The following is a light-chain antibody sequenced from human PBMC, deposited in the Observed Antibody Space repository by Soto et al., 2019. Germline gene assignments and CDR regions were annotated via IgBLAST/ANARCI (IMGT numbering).Light chain of an antibody. CDR2: AAS. CDR1: QSISNY. V-gene: IGKV1-39*01. Sequence: DIQMTQSPSSLSASVGDRVTITCRASQSISNYLNWYQQKPGTAPKVLIYAASSLQSGVPSRFSGSGSGTDFTLTISSLQPEDFATYHCQQSYSTPWTFGQGTKLEIK. J-gene: IGKJ2*02. CDR3: QQSYSTPWT.